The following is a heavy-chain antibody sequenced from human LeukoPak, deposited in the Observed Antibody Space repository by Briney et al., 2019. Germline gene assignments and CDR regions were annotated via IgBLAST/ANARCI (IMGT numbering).Heavy chain of an antibody. CDR1: GYTFTAYY. V-gene: IGHV1-2*02. CDR2: VNPNTGGT. J-gene: IGHJ5*02. D-gene: IGHD6-13*01. CDR3: GRDLVSRQEVDQP. Sequence: ASVKVSCKASGYTFTAYYIHWIRHAPGQGLEWMGWVNPNTGGTYYAQKFQDRVAMTRDASITTAYMELSGLTSDDTAVYYCGRDLVSRQEVDQPWGQGTLVTVSS.